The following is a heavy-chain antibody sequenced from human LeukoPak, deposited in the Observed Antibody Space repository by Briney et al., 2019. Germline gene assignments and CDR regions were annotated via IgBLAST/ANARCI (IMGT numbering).Heavy chain of an antibody. D-gene: IGHD6-6*01. CDR1: GGSISRYY. Sequence: PSETLSLTCTVSGGSISRYYWSWIRQPPGKGLEWIGYIYYSGSTNYNPSLKSRVTISVDTSKNQFSLKLSSVTAADTAVYYCARVSYSSSPLTRYYYMDVWGKGTTVTVSS. V-gene: IGHV4-59*01. J-gene: IGHJ6*03. CDR3: ARVSYSSSPLTRYYYMDV. CDR2: IYYSGST.